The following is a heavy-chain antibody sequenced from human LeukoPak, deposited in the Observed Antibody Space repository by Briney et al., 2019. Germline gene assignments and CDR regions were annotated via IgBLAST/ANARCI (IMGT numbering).Heavy chain of an antibody. D-gene: IGHD1-1*01. V-gene: IGHV3-23*01. CDR1: GFTFSNFA. J-gene: IGHJ4*02. Sequence: PGGSLRLSCTASGFTFSNFAMTWVRQAPGKGLEWVSTISGTGGSTYYADSVKGRFTISRDRAKNTVYLQMDSLRAEDTAVYYCARENYLEDFDSWGQGTLVSVSS. CDR2: ISGTGGST. CDR3: ARENYLEDFDS.